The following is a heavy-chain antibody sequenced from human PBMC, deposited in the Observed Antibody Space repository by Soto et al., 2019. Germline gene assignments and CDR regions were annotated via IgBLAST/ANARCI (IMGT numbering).Heavy chain of an antibody. CDR2: MNPNSGNT. V-gene: IGHV1-8*01. Sequence: SSVKVSCKASGYTFTSYDINWVRQATGQGLEWMGWMNPNSGNTGYAQKFQGRVTMTRNTSISTAYMELSSLRSEDTAVYYCARDLLRFSPPDRDLEISGQGRMVTVSS. J-gene: IGHJ3*02. D-gene: IGHD3-3*01. CDR1: GYTFTSYD. CDR3: ARDLLRFSPPDRDLEI.